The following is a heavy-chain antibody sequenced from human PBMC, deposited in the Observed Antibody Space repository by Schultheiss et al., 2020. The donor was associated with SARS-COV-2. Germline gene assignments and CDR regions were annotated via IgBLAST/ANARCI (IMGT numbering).Heavy chain of an antibody. V-gene: IGHV3-30*03. CDR1: GFTFSSYG. CDR2: ISYDGSNK. Sequence: GGSLRLSCAASGFTFSSYGMHWVRQAPGKGLEWVAVISYDGSNKYYADSVKGRFTISRDNSKNTLYLQMNSLRAEDTAVYYCARAYSSSKGGYWGQGTLVTVSS. J-gene: IGHJ4*02. D-gene: IGHD6-13*01. CDR3: ARAYSSSKGGY.